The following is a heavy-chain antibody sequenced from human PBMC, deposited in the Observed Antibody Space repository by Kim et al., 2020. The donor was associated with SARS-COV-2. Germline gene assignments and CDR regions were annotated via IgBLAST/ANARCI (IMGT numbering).Heavy chain of an antibody. J-gene: IGHJ4*02. CDR2: IYYSGST. V-gene: IGHV4-31*03. D-gene: IGHD3-16*01. CDR3: ARAILYPGLKSHFDY. CDR1: GGSISSGGYY. Sequence: SETLSLTCTVSGGSISSGGYYWSWIRQHPGKGLEWIGYIYYSGSTYYNPSLKSRVTISVDTSKNQFSLKLSSVTAADTAVYYCARAILYPGLKSHFDYWGQGTLVTVSS.